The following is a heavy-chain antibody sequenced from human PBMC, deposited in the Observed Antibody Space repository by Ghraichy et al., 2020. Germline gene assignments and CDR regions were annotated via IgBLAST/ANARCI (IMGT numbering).Heavy chain of an antibody. CDR1: GFTVSTNY. V-gene: IGHV3-53*04. J-gene: IGHJ4*02. CDR2: IYSSGRA. Sequence: SCAASGFTVSTNYMSWVRQAPGKGLEWVSVIYSSGRAYYADSVKGRFTFSRNNYKNTLHLQMNSLRSEDTAMYYCALHGGNSVDYFEHWGQGTLVTVSS. CDR3: ALHGGNSVDYFEH. D-gene: IGHD4-23*01.